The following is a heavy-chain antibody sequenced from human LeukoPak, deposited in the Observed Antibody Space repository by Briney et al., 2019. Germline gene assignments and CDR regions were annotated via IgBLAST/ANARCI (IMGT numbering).Heavy chain of an antibody. CDR3: ATPTGDTAMVGVDY. CDR1: GFTFSSYA. J-gene: IGHJ4*02. D-gene: IGHD5-18*01. Sequence: GGSLRLSCAASGFTFSSYAMHWVRRAPGKGLEWVAVISYDGSNKYYADSVKGRFTISRDNSKNTLYLQMNSLRAEDTAVYYCATPTGDTAMVGVDYGGQGTLVTVSS. V-gene: IGHV3-30*04. CDR2: ISYDGSNK.